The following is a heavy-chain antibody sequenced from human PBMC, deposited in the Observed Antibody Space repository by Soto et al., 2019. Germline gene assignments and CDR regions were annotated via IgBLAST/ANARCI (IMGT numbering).Heavy chain of an antibody. CDR3: AKDGDIVVVPAAIPSEGGYYYHYYMDV. CDR2: ISGSGGST. D-gene: IGHD2-2*01. CDR1: GFTFSSYA. J-gene: IGHJ6*03. Sequence: EVQLLESGGGLVQPGGSLRLSCAASGFTFSSYAMSWVRQAPGKGLEWVSAISGSGGSTYYADSVKGRFTISRDNSKNTLYLQMNSLRAEDTAVYYCAKDGDIVVVPAAIPSEGGYYYHYYMDVWGKGTTVTVSS. V-gene: IGHV3-23*01.